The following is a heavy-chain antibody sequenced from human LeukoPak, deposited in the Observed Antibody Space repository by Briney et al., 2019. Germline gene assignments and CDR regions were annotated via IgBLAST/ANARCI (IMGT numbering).Heavy chain of an antibody. D-gene: IGHD3-9*01. J-gene: IGHJ4*02. CDR2: ISSSGSTI. CDR1: GFTFSSYE. Sequence: GGSLRLSCATSGFTFSSYEMNWVRQAPGKGLEWVSYISSSGSTICYADSVKGRFTISRDNAKNSLYLQMNSLRAEDTAVYYCARGITIFFDYWGQGTLVTVSS. CDR3: ARGITIFFDY. V-gene: IGHV3-48*03.